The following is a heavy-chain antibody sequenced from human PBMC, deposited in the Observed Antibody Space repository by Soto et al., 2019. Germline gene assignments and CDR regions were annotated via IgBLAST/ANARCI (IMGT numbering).Heavy chain of an antibody. V-gene: IGHV3-30*18. D-gene: IGHD2-15*01. Sequence: GGSLRLSCAASGFTFSSYGMHWVRQAPGKGLEWVAVISYDGSNKYYADSVKGRFTISRDNSKNTLYLQMNSLRAEDTAVYYWAKEARDIVVVVAATGADYFDYWGQGTLVTVSS. CDR1: GFTFSSYG. CDR3: AKEARDIVVVVAATGADYFDY. J-gene: IGHJ4*02. CDR2: ISYDGSNK.